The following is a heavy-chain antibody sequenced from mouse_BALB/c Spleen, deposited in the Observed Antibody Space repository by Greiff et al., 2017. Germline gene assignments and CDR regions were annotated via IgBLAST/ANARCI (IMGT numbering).Heavy chain of an antibody. CDR1: GFNIKDYY. J-gene: IGHJ3*01. Sequence: EVQLVESGAELVRSGASVKLSCTASGFNIKDYYMHWVKQRPEQGLEWIGWIDPENGDTEYAPKFQGKATMTADTSSNTAYLQLSSLTSEDTAVYYCNKGSTGGFAYWGQGTLVTVSA. CDR2: IDPENGDT. V-gene: IGHV14-4*02. CDR3: NKGSTGGFAY. D-gene: IGHD4-1*02.